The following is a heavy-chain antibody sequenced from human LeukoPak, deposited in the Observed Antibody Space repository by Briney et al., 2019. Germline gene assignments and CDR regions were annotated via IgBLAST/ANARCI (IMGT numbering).Heavy chain of an antibody. J-gene: IGHJ4*02. CDR3: ARGRKTTVTPD. V-gene: IGHV3-48*04. D-gene: IGHD4-17*01. Sequence: GGSLRLSCAASGFTFSSYAMHWVRQAPGKGLEWVSYISSSGSTIYYADSVKGRFTISRDNAKNSLCLQMNSLRAEDTAVYYCARGRKTTVTPDWGQGTLVTVSS. CDR2: ISSSGSTI. CDR1: GFTFSSYA.